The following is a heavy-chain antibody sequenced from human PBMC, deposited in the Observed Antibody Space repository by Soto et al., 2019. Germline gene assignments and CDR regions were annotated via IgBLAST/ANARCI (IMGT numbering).Heavy chain of an antibody. Sequence: GESLKISCKGSGYSFTSYWISWVRQMPGKGLEWMGRIDPSDSYTNYSPSFQGHVTISADKSISTAYLQWSSLKASDTAMYYCASSPRGYCSSTSCRELGNYYGMDVWGPGTTVTVSS. CDR1: GYSFTSYW. CDR3: ASSPRGYCSSTSCRELGNYYGMDV. V-gene: IGHV5-10-1*01. D-gene: IGHD2-2*01. J-gene: IGHJ6*02. CDR2: IDPSDSYT.